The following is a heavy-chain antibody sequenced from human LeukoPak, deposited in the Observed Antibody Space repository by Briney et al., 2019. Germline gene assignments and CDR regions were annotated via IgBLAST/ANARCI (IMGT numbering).Heavy chain of an antibody. CDR2: INTNTGNP. CDR1: GYTFTSYA. J-gene: IGHJ5*01. V-gene: IGHV7-4-1*02. D-gene: IGHD6-13*01. CDR3: ARVSLQQLAYNWFDS. Sequence: ASVKVSCKASGYTFTSYAMNWVRQAPGQGLEWMGWINTNTGNPTYAQGFTGRFVFSLDTSVSTAYLQISSLKAEDTAVYYCARVSLQQLAYNWFDSWGQGTLVTVSS.